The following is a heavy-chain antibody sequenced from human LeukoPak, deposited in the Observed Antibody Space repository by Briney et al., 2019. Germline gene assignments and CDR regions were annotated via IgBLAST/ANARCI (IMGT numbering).Heavy chain of an antibody. Sequence: SETLSLTCTVSGGSVSSSIYYWSWIRQSPGKGLEWIGYIYYSGSTNYNPSLKSRVTISGDTSKNQFSLKLNSVTAADTAVYYCARDYCSSTSCYLDYWGQGTLVTVSS. CDR3: ARDYCSSTSCYLDY. J-gene: IGHJ4*02. CDR2: IYYSGST. D-gene: IGHD2-2*01. V-gene: IGHV4-61*01. CDR1: GGSVSSSIYY.